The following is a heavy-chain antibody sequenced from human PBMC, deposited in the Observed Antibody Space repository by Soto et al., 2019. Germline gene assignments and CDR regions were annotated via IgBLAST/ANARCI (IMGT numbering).Heavy chain of an antibody. Sequence: PSETLSLTCAVSGASISGSYSYWAWLRQSPGKGPEWIGSVFYTGFTSYNPSLESRVSVSVDTSKSQFSLKLSAVTAADTAVYYCATSQKGYNWNYFDHWGQGALVTVSS. D-gene: IGHD1-20*01. J-gene: IGHJ4*02. CDR2: VFYTGFT. CDR3: ATSQKGYNWNYFDH. CDR1: GASISGSYSY. V-gene: IGHV4-39*01.